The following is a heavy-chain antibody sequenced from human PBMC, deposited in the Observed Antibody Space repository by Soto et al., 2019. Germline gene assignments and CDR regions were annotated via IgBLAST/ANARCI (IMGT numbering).Heavy chain of an antibody. CDR3: AKDSEQWLVPDY. CDR1: GFTFSSYG. V-gene: IGHV3-30*18. CDR2: ISYDGSNK. J-gene: IGHJ4*02. D-gene: IGHD6-19*01. Sequence: GGSLRLSCAASGFTFSSYGMHWVRQAPGKGLEWVAVISYDGSNKYYADSVKGRFTISRDNSKNTLYLQMNSLRAEDTAVYYCAKDSEQWLVPDYWGQGTLVTVSS.